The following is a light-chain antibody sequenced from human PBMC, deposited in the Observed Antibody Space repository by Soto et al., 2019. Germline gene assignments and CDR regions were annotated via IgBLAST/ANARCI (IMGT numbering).Light chain of an antibody. CDR1: RGIGNA. J-gene: IGKJ4*01. CDR2: SAS. Sequence: DIEMTQSPCSLSASVGDRVTITCRPSRGIGNALAWYQQKPGTVPKLLIHSASTLQSGVPSRFSGSGSGTDFTLTISSLQPEDVAAYYCQKYNIVPLTFGGGTKVDIK. V-gene: IGKV1-27*01. CDR3: QKYNIVPLT.